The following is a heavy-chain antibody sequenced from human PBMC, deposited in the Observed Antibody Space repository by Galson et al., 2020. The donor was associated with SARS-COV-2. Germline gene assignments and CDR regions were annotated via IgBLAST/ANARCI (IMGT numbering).Heavy chain of an antibody. V-gene: IGHV3-30*04. Sequence: SLKISCAASGFTFSSYAMHWVRQAPGKGLEWVAVISYDGSNKYYADSVKGRFTISRDNSKNTLYLQMNSLRAEDTAVYYCAREEILLGDAFDIWGQGTMVTVSS. D-gene: IGHD5-18*01. CDR2: ISYDGSNK. J-gene: IGHJ3*02. CDR3: AREEILLGDAFDI. CDR1: GFTFSSYA.